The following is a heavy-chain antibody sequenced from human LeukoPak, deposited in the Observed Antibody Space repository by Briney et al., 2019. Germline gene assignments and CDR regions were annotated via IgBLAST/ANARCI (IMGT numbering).Heavy chain of an antibody. J-gene: IGHJ4*02. V-gene: IGHV1-8*01. CDR1: GYTFTSYD. D-gene: IGHD6-6*01. CDR2: MNPNSGNT. CDR3: ARWHSSNRRGGLDY. Sequence: ASVKVSCKASGYTFTSYDINWVRQATGQGLEWMGWMNPNSGNTGYAQKFQGRVTMTRNTSISTAYMELSRLRSDDTAVYYCARWHSSNRRGGLDYWGQGTLVTVSS.